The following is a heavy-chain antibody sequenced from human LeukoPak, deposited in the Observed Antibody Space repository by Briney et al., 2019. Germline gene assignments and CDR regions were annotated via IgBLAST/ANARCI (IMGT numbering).Heavy chain of an antibody. J-gene: IGHJ3*02. D-gene: IGHD3-3*01. V-gene: IGHV3-23*01. Sequence: GGSLRLSCAASGFTFSSYAMSWVRQAPGKGLEWVSTLSGSGGSTYYADSVKGRFTISRDNSKNTLYLQMNSLRAEDTAVYYCAPDFWSGYFFGAFDIWGQGTMVTVSS. CDR1: GFTFSSYA. CDR3: APDFWSGYFFGAFDI. CDR2: LSGSGGST.